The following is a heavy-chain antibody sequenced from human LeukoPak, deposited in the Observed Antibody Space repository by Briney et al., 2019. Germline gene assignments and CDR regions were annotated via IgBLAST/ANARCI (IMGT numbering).Heavy chain of an antibody. D-gene: IGHD6-19*01. CDR2: ISSSSSYI. V-gene: IGHV3-21*01. CDR1: GFTFSSYS. Sequence: PGGSLRLSCAASGFTFSSYSMNWVRQAPGKGLEWVSSISSSSSYIYYADSVKGRFPISRDNAKNSLYLQMNSLRAEDTAVYYCARSRRPYSSGWYLYYFDYWGQGTLVTVSS. J-gene: IGHJ4*02. CDR3: ARSRRPYSSGWYLYYFDY.